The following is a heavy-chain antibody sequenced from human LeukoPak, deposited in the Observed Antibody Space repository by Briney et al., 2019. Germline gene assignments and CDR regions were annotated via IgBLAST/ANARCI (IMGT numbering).Heavy chain of an antibody. CDR2: FDPEDGET. CDR3: ATDPPAYGDYPTFDY. D-gene: IGHD4-17*01. J-gene: IGHJ4*02. CDR1: GYTLTELS. V-gene: IGHV1-24*01. Sequence: ASVKVSCKVSGYTLTELSMHWVRQAPGKGLEWMGGFDPEDGETIYAQKFQGRVTMTEDTSTDTAYMELSSLRSEDTAVYYCATDPPAYGDYPTFDYRGQGTLVTVSS.